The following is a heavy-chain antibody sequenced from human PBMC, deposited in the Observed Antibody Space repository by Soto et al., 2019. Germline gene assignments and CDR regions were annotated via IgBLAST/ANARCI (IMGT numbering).Heavy chain of an antibody. J-gene: IGHJ6*03. Sequence: GGSLRLSCAASGFTFSSYGMHWVRQAPGKGLEWVAVIWYDGSNKYYADSVKGRFTISRDNSKNTLYLQMNSLRAEDTAVYYCARNPYCSSTSCPHYYYYYYMDVWGKGTTVTVSS. D-gene: IGHD2-2*01. CDR1: GFTFSSYG. V-gene: IGHV3-33*01. CDR3: ARNPYCSSTSCPHYYYYYYMDV. CDR2: IWYDGSNK.